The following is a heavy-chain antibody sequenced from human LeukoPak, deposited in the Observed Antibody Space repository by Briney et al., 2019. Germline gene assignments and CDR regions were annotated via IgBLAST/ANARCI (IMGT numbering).Heavy chain of an antibody. CDR3: ARDPFGDHMDV. J-gene: IGHJ6*04. V-gene: IGHV4-39*07. Sequence: SETLSLTCDVSGDSISSSTYYWGWIRQPPGKGLEWIGSVYYSGSTNYNPSLKSRVTISVDTSKNQFSLKLSSVTAADTAVYYCARDPFGDHMDVWGKGTTVTVSS. CDR2: VYYSGST. CDR1: GDSISSSTYY. D-gene: IGHD3-16*01.